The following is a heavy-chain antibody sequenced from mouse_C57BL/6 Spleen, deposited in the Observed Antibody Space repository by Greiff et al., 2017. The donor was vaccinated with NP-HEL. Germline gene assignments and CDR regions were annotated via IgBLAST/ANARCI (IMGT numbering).Heavy chain of an antibody. CDR3: ARPGYGSSHFDY. D-gene: IGHD1-1*01. V-gene: IGHV5-17*01. J-gene: IGHJ2*01. CDR2: ISSGSSTI. CDR1: GFTFSDYG. Sequence: EVQLVESGGGLVKPGGSLKLSCAASGFTFSDYGMHWVRQAPEKGLEWVAYISSGSSTIYYADTVKGRFTISSDNAKNTLFLQMTSLRSEDTAMNYCARPGYGSSHFDYWGQGTTLTVSS.